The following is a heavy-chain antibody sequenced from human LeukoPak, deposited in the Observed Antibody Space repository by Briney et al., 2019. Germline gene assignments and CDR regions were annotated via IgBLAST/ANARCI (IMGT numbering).Heavy chain of an antibody. CDR3: VRDTPYCGGDCYSSDAFDI. V-gene: IGHV3-21*01. J-gene: IGHJ3*02. CDR1: GFTFSSYS. Sequence: GGSLRLSCAASGFTFSSYSMNWVRQAPGKGLEWVSSISSSSSYIYYADSVKGRFTISRDNAKNSLYLQMNSLRAEDTAVYYCVRDTPYCGGDCYSSDAFDIWGQGTMVTVSS. D-gene: IGHD2-21*02. CDR2: ISSSSSYI.